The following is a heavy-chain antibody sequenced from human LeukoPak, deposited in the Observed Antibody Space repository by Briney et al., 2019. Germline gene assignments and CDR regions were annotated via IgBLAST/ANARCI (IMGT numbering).Heavy chain of an antibody. J-gene: IGHJ5*02. CDR2: IYYTGNT. D-gene: IGHD3-10*01. CDR3: ARVSGKFDP. CDR1: GDSISSYY. V-gene: IGHV4-59*01. Sequence: SEPLSLTCTVSGDSISSYYWSWIRQPPGKGLEWIGYIYYTGNTNYNPSLKSRVTISLDTSKHQFSLKLTSVTAADTAVYYCARVSGKFDPWGQGTLVTVSS.